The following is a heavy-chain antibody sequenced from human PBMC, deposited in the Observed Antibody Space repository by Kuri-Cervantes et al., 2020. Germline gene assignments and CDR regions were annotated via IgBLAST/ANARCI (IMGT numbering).Heavy chain of an antibody. J-gene: IGHJ4*02. CDR1: GFTFSSYG. CDR3: AKGLGSYFSSALQY. CDR2: IPYDGSNK. V-gene: IGHV3-30*18. D-gene: IGHD1-26*01. Sequence: GGSLRLSCAASGFTFSSYGMHWVRQAPGKGLEWVAVIPYDGSNKYYADSVKGRFTISRDNSKNTLYLQMNSLRAEDTAVYYCAKGLGSYFSSALQYWGQGTPVTVSS.